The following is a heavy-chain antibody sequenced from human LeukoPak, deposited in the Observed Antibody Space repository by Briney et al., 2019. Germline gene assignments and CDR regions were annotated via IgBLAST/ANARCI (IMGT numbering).Heavy chain of an antibody. CDR2: ISGSGGGT. V-gene: IGHV3-23*01. Sequence: GGSLRLSCAASGFTFSAYGMHWVRQAPGKGLEWVSAISGSGGGTYYADSVKGRFTISRDNSKNTLYLQSNSLRAEDTAVYYCARRGAAGTYYFDYWGQGTLVTVSS. D-gene: IGHD6-13*01. CDR1: GFTFSAYG. CDR3: ARRGAAGTYYFDY. J-gene: IGHJ4*02.